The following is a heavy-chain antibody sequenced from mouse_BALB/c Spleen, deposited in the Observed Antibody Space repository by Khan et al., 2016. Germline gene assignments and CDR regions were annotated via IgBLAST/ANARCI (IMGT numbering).Heavy chain of an antibody. CDR3: ARDGYDGWFAY. CDR2: ISYDGYN. J-gene: IGHJ3*01. D-gene: IGHD2-2*01. V-gene: IGHV3-6*02. CDR1: GYSITSGYF. Sequence: EVQLQESGPGLVKPSQSLSLTCSVTGYSITSGYFWNWIRQFPGNKLEWMGYISYDGYNYYHPSLTNRISITRDTSKNQFFLKLNSLTTEDSATYYCARDGYDGWFAYWGQGTLVTVSA.